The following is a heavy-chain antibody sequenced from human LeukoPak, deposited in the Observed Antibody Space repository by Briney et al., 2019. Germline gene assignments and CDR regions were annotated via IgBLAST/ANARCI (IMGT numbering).Heavy chain of an antibody. CDR3: AGTSRKYSSSSTFDY. D-gene: IGHD6-6*01. V-gene: IGHV4-59*01. CDR2: IYYSGST. Sequence: PSETLSLTCAVYGGSFSSYYWSWIRQPPGKGLEWIGYIYYSGSTNYNPSLKSRVTISVDTSKNQFSLKLSSVTAADTAVYYCAGTSRKYSSSSTFDYWGQGTLVTVSS. CDR1: GGSFSSYY. J-gene: IGHJ4*02.